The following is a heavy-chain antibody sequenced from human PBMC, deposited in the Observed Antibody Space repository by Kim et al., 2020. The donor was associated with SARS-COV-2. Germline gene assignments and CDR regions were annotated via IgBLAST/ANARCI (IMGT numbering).Heavy chain of an antibody. D-gene: IGHD3-22*01. CDR1: GGSISSYY. CDR2: IYYSGST. CDR3: ARRSLGYYECSGPQAAFDI. Sequence: SETLSLTCTVSGGSISSYYWSWIRQPPGKGLEWIGYIYYSGSTNYNPSLKSRVTISVDTSKNQFPLKLSSVTAADAAVYYCARRSLGYYECSGPQAAFDIWGQGTMVTVSS. J-gene: IGHJ3*02. V-gene: IGHV4-59*01.